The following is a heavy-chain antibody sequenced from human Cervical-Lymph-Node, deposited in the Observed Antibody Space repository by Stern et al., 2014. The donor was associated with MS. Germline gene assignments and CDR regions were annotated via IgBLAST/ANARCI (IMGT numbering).Heavy chain of an antibody. V-gene: IGHV3-23*04. CDR3: AKDSENYDYVWGSLDC. Sequence: EVQLVESGGGLVQPGGSLRLSCAASGFTFSSYAMSWVRQAPGQGLEWDSAIRGSGGGTYYASSGKGRFTISRYNSKNTLYLQMNSLRAEDTAVYYCAKDSENYDYVWGSLDCWGQGTLVTVSS. CDR2: IRGSGGGT. CDR1: GFTFSSYA. J-gene: IGHJ4*02. D-gene: IGHD3-16*01.